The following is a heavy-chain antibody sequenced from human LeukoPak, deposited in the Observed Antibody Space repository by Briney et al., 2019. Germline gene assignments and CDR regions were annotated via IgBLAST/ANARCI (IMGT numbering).Heavy chain of an antibody. D-gene: IGHD2-21*02. CDR2: ISGYNGNT. V-gene: IGHV1-18*01. Sequence: GASVKVSCKASGYTFISYGISWVRRAPGQGLEWMGWISGYNGNTNYAQNLLGRVTMTTDTSTSTAYMELRSLRSDDTAVYYCARGLGVVTAQSEQPKPRYFDLWGRGTQVTVSS. CDR3: ARGLGVVTAQSEQPKPRYFDL. J-gene: IGHJ2*01. CDR1: GYTFISYG.